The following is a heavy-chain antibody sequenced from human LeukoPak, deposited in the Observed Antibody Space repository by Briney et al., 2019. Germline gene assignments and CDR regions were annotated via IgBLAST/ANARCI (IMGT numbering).Heavy chain of an antibody. D-gene: IGHD3-10*01. CDR3: ARDVYGTFGELLGWFDP. CDR1: RYTFTSYA. J-gene: IGHJ5*02. Sequence: ASVKVSCKASRYTFTSYAMNWVRQAPGQGLEWMGWINTNTGNPTYAQGFTGRFVFSLDTSVSTAYLQISSLKAEDTAVYYCARDVYGTFGELLGWFDPWGQGTLVTVSS. V-gene: IGHV7-4-1*02. CDR2: INTNTGNP.